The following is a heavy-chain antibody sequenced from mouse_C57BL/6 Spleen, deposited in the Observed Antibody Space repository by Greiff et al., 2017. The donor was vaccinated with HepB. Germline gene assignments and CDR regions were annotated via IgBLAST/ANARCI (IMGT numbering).Heavy chain of an antibody. D-gene: IGHD1-1*01. J-gene: IGHJ2*01. CDR3: ARRATGTAFDY. CDR1: GFTFSDYG. V-gene: IGHV5-17*01. CDR2: ISSGSSTI. Sequence: EVMLVESGGGLVKPGGSLKLTCAASGFTFSDYGLHWVRQALEKGLEWFAYISSGSSTIYYADPVKGRCTVPRDNAKNTLFLQMTSLRSEDTAMYYCARRATGTAFDYWGQGTTLTVSS.